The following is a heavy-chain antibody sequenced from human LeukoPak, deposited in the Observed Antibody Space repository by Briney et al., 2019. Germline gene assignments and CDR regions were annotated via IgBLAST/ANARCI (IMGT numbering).Heavy chain of an antibody. D-gene: IGHD3-9*01. CDR2: ISSSSTYI. Sequence: GGSLRLSCAASGFTFSNYNMNWVRQAPGKGLEWVSSISSSSTYIYYADSVKGRFTISRDNSKNSLYLQMDSLRAEDTAVYYCARDILNRGYYDILTGYPYWGQGTLVTVSS. J-gene: IGHJ4*02. V-gene: IGHV3-21*01. CDR3: ARDILNRGYYDILTGYPY. CDR1: GFTFSNYN.